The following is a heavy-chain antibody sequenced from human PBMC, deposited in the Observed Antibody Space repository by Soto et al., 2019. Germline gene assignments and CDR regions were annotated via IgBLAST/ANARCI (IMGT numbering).Heavy chain of an antibody. D-gene: IGHD4-17*01. J-gene: IGHJ5*01. V-gene: IGHV3-23*01. CDR3: AKKPYGDSGWFDS. Sequence: QSGGSLRLSCAASGFTLSTYAMSWVRQAPGKGLEWVSAISGSGANTYYADSVKGRFTISRDTSKNTLYLQMSSLRVEDTAVYYCAKKPYGDSGWFDSWGQGTRVTVSS. CDR1: GFTLSTYA. CDR2: ISGSGANT.